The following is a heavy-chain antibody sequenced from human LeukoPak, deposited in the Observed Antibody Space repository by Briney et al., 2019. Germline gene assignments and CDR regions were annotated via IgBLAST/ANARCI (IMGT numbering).Heavy chain of an antibody. V-gene: IGHV4-61*02. D-gene: IGHD6-13*01. CDR2: IYTSGST. J-gene: IGHJ3*02. Sequence: PSQTLSLTCTVSGGSISSGSYYWSWIRQPAGKGLEWIGRIYTSGSTNYNPSLKSRVTISVDTSKNQFSLKLSSVTAADTAVYYCARGSSSRWAFDIWGQGTMVTVSS. CDR1: GGSISSGSYY. CDR3: ARGSSSRWAFDI.